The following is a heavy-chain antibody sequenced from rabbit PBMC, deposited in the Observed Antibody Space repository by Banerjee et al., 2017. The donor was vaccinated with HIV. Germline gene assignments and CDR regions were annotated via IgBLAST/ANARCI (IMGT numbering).Heavy chain of an antibody. D-gene: IGHD4-2*01. Sequence: QGQLVESGGGLVQPEGSLTLTCKASGVSFSDKDVMCWVRQAPGKGLEWITCINIATGKSVYASWVSGQCNMSRTASSTVTLQMTSLSAADTATYFSARNLTDAIVWNFVWWGRGTLVTVS. CDR2: INIATGKS. CDR3: ARNLTDAIVWNFVW. J-gene: IGHJ4*01. V-gene: IGHV1S45*01. CDR1: GVSFSDKDV.